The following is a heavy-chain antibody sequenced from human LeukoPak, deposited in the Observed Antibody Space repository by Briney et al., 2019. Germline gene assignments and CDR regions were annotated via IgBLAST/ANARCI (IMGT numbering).Heavy chain of an antibody. CDR1: GGSISSYY. CDR3: ARSANPGYYNGMDV. Sequence: PSETLSLTCTVSGGSISSYYWSWIRQPAGKGLEWIGHIYTSGSTNYNPSLKSRGTMSVDTSKNQFSLKLSSVTAADTAMYYCARSANPGYYNGMDVWGQGTTVTVSS. V-gene: IGHV4-4*07. CDR2: IYTSGST. D-gene: IGHD1-14*01. J-gene: IGHJ6*02.